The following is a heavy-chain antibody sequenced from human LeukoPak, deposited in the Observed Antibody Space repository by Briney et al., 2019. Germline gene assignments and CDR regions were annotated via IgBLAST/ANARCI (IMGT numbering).Heavy chain of an antibody. D-gene: IGHD3-16*01. CDR2: IKQDGSEK. Sequence: GGSLRLSCAASGFTFSSYWMGWVCQAPGRGLEWVANIKQDGSEKNYVDSVKGRFTISRDNAKNSLYLQMNSLRVEDTAVYYCARELWPGDYWGQGTLVTVSS. CDR1: GFTFSSYW. CDR3: ARELWPGDY. V-gene: IGHV3-7*01. J-gene: IGHJ4*02.